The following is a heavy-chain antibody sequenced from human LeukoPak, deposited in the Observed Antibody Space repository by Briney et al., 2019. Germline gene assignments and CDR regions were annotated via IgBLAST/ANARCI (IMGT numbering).Heavy chain of an antibody. CDR2: IKQDGSEE. V-gene: IGHV3-7*01. CDR1: GFSFSTYW. J-gene: IGHJ3*02. CDR3: ARDPYDNSGSYYAAFDI. D-gene: IGHD3-22*01. Sequence: GGSLRLSCAASGFSFSTYWMAWVRQAPGKGLEWVANIKQDGSEEYYVDSVKGRFSISRDNAKNSLYLQMNDLRADDTAVYYCARDPYDNSGSYYAAFDIWGQGTMVAVSS.